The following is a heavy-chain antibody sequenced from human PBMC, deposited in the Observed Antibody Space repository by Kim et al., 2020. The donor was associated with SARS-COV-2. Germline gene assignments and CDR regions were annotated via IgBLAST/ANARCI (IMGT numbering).Heavy chain of an antibody. Sequence: GKGRSTIPRDNAKNSLYLQMNSLRAEDTAVYYCAREGVVPAAHFDYWGQGTLVTVSS. CDR3: AREGVVPAAHFDY. D-gene: IGHD2-2*01. V-gene: IGHV3-11*05. J-gene: IGHJ4*02.